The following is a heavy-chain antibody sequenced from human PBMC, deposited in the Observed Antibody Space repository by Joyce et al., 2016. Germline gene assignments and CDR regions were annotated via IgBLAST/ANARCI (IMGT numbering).Heavy chain of an antibody. D-gene: IGHD1-14*01. CDR3: ARDSVGRNYYHGMDV. Sequence: EVQLVESGGGLVQPGGSLRLSCAASGFTVSSNYMSWVRQAPGKGLEWVSVIYSGNNTYYADSVKCRFTISRDNSKNTVYLQMNSLRAEDTAVYYCARDSVGRNYYHGMDVWGQGTTVTVSS. CDR2: IYSGNNT. V-gene: IGHV3-66*02. J-gene: IGHJ6*02. CDR1: GFTVSSNY.